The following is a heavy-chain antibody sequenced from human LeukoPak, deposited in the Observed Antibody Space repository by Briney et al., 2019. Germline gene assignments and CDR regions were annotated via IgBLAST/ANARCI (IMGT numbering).Heavy chain of an antibody. D-gene: IGHD3-9*01. CDR2: LFHSGTT. CDR1: GYSIRSDYS. Sequence: SETLSLTCTVSGYSIRSDYSWGWIRQPPGKGLEWIGTLFHSGTTYYNPSLKSRVSILVDASKNQFSLRLSSVTAADTAVYYCARVPGVYYESSTGYGSGWFEPWGQGTLVTVSS. J-gene: IGHJ5*02. CDR3: ARVPGVYYESSTGYGSGWFEP. V-gene: IGHV4-38-2*02.